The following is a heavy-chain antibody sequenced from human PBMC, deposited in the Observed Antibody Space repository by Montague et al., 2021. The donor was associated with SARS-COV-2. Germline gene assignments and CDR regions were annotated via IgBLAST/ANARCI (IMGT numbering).Heavy chain of an antibody. CDR2: IFYSVNT. J-gene: IGHJ3*02. V-gene: IGHV4-39*01. D-gene: IGHD3-3*01. CDR1: GGSISSSDYY. Sequence: SETLSLTCTVSGGSISSSDYYWGWIRQHPGKGLEWIGSIFYSVNTYYNPSLKSRVTISVDTSKNQFSLKLSSVTAADTAVYYCARTNYDFWRGHQRGGAFDIWGQGTMVTVSS. CDR3: ARTNYDFWRGHQRGGAFDI.